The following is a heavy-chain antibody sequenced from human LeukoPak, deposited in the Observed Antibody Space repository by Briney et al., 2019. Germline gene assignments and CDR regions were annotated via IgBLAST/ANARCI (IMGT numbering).Heavy chain of an antibody. CDR2: IKSKTDGGTT. V-gene: IGHV3-15*01. CDR1: GFTFSNAW. J-gene: IGHJ6*02. Sequence: GGSLRLSCAASGFTFSNAWMSWVRQAPGKGLEWVGRIKSKTDGGTTEYAASVKGRFTISRDDSKSIAYLQMNSLKTEDTAVYYCTRDLVAAAASNYYYYGVDVWGQGTTVTVSS. CDR3: TRDLVAAAASNYYYYGVDV. D-gene: IGHD6-13*01.